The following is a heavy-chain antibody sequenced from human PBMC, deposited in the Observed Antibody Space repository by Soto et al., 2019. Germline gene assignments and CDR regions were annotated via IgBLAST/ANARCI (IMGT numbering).Heavy chain of an antibody. CDR2: IYWNDDK. Sequence: QITLKESGPTLVKPTQTLTLTCTFSGFSLTTSGVGVGWIRQPPGKALECLALIYWNDDKRYSPSRRTRLAIAKDTSKNQVVLTMTNMNPVDTATYFCALSPPYSKYVAYWGQEALVTVSS. CDR1: GFSLTTSGVG. CDR3: ALSPPYSKYVAY. J-gene: IGHJ4*02. V-gene: IGHV2-5*01. D-gene: IGHD4-4*01.